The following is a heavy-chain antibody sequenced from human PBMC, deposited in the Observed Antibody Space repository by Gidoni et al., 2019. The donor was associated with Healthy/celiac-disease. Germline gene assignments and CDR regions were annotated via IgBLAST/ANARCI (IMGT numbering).Heavy chain of an antibody. D-gene: IGHD3-3*01. Sequence: QVQLVESGGGVVQPGRSLRLSCAASGFTFSSYGMHWVRQAPGKGLEWGAVIWDDGSNKYYADSVKGRFTISRDNSKNTLYLQMNSLRAEDTAVYYCASVWSGFPDAFDIWGQGTMVTVSS. CDR3: ASVWSGFPDAFDI. CDR2: IWDDGSNK. V-gene: IGHV3-33*01. J-gene: IGHJ3*02. CDR1: GFTFSSYG.